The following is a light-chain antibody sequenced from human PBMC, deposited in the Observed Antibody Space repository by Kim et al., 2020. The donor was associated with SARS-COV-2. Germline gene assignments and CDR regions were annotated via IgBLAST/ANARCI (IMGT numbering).Light chain of an antibody. CDR3: CSYAGRYTWV. Sequence: QSALTQPRSVSGSPGQSVTISCTGASSDVGTYDYVSWYQQHPGKAPKLMIYDVTKRPSGVPDRFSGSKSDNTASLTISGLQAEDEADYYCCSYAGRYTWVFGGGTQLTVL. V-gene: IGLV2-11*01. J-gene: IGLJ3*02. CDR1: SSDVGTYDY. CDR2: DVT.